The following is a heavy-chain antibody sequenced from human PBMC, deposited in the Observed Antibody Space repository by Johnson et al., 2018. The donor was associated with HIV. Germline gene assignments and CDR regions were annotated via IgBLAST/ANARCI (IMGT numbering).Heavy chain of an antibody. J-gene: IGHJ3*02. CDR1: GFTFRSYA. CDR3: ARDLDTAMVTCAFDI. V-gene: IGHV3-30*04. Sequence: QVQLVESGGGVMQPGKSLRLSCEASGFTFRSYAMHWVRQAPGKGLEWVAVITYDGRNKYYTDSVKGRFIISRDNSKNTLYLQMNSLRAEDTAVYYCARDLDTAMVTCAFDIWGQGTMVTVSS. CDR2: ITYDGRNK. D-gene: IGHD5-18*01.